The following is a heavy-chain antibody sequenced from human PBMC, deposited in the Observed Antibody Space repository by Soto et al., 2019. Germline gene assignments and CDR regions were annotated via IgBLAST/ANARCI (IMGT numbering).Heavy chain of an antibody. V-gene: IGHV4-34*01. CDR3: ARGPYSSGWYPGYYYGMDV. CDR2: INHSGST. D-gene: IGHD6-19*01. Sequence: SETLSLTCAVYGGSFSGYYWSWIRQPPGKGLEWIGEINHSGSTNYNPSHKSRVTISVDTSKNQFSLKLSSVTAADTAVYYCARGPYSSGWYPGYYYGMDVWGQGTTVTVSS. J-gene: IGHJ6*02. CDR1: GGSFSGYY.